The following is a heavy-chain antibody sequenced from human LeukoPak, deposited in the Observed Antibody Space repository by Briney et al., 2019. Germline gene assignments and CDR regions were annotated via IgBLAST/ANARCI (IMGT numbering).Heavy chain of an antibody. V-gene: IGHV3-64*01. Sequence: GGSLRLSCAASGFNFSTYSMHWVRQAPGKGPEYIASINPDGGSTDYANSVKGRFTISRDNSKNMLYLQMGSLRAEDMAVYYCARDSMTTVTTYTFGDYWGQGTLVAVSS. J-gene: IGHJ4*02. CDR1: GFNFSTYS. CDR3: ARDSMTTVTTYTFGDY. D-gene: IGHD4-17*01. CDR2: INPDGGST.